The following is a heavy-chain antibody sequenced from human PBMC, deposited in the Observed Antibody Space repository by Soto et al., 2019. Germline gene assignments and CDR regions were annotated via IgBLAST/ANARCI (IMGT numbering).Heavy chain of an antibody. Sequence: SLRLSCAASGFTFSNYAMSWVRQAPGKGLEWVSAISGSGTDTYYADSVKGRFTISRDNSKNTLYLQMNSLRAEDTAVYYCTKPDFWSGYYLFDYWGQGTLVTVS. CDR1: GFTFSNYA. V-gene: IGHV3-23*01. D-gene: IGHD3-3*01. CDR3: TKPDFWSGYYLFDY. J-gene: IGHJ4*02. CDR2: ISGSGTDT.